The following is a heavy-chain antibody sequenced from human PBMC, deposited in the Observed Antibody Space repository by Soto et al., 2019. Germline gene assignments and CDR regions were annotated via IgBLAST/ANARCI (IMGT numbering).Heavy chain of an antibody. CDR3: ARGITGTITAFDY. CDR2: IYYSGST. CDR1: GGSISSGGYY. J-gene: IGHJ4*02. Sequence: SETLSLTCTVSGGSISSGGYYWSWIRQHPGKGLEWIGYIYYSGSTYYNPSLKSRVTISVDTSKNQFSLKLSSVTAADTAVYYCARGITGTITAFDYWGQGTLVTVSS. D-gene: IGHD1-7*01. V-gene: IGHV4-31*03.